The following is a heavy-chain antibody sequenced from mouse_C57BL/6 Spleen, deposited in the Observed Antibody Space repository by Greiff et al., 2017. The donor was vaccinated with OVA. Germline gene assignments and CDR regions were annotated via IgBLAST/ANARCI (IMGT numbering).Heavy chain of an antibody. D-gene: IGHD2-1*01. CDR2: ISYDGSN. V-gene: IGHV3-6*01. CDR1: GYSITSGYY. Sequence: EVQLQQSGPGLVKPSQSLSLTCSVTGYSITSGYYWNWIRQFPGNKLEWMGYISYDGSNNYNPSLKNRISITRDTSKNQFFLKLNSVTTEDTATYYCARVIYYGNHYAMDYWGQGTSVTVSS. J-gene: IGHJ4*01. CDR3: ARVIYYGNHYAMDY.